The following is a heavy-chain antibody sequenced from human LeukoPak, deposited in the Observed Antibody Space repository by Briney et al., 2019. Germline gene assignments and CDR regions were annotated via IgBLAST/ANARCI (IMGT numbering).Heavy chain of an antibody. CDR1: GYTFTGYY. D-gene: IGHD3-22*01. CDR3: ARDHPSSGPFDY. CDR2: VNPSGGST. V-gene: IGHV1-46*01. J-gene: IGHJ4*02. Sequence: GASVKVSCKTSGYTFTGYYMHWVRQAPGQGLEWMGIVNPSGGSTSYAQKFQGRVTMTRDMSTSTVYMELSSLRSEDTAVYYCARDHPSSGPFDYWGQGTLVTVSS.